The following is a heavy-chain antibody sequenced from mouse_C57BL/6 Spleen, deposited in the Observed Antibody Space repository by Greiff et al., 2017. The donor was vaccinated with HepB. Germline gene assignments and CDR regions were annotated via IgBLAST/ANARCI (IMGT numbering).Heavy chain of an antibody. Sequence: QVQLQQSGAELVRPGASVTLSCKASGYTFTDYEMHWVKQTPVHGLEWIGAIDPETGGTAYNQKFKGKAILTADKSSSTAYMELRSLTSEDSAIYYCARGVSLGSFAYWGQGTLVTVSA. J-gene: IGHJ3*01. D-gene: IGHD6-2*01. V-gene: IGHV1-15*01. CDR2: IDPETGGT. CDR1: GYTFTDYE. CDR3: ARGVSLGSFAY.